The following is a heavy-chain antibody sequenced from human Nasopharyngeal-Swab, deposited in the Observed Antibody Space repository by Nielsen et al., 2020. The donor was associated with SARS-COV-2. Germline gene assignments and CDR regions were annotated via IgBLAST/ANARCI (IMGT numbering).Heavy chain of an antibody. J-gene: IGHJ5*02. CDR2: IDTDGSST. D-gene: IGHD2-15*01. V-gene: IGHV3-74*01. Sequence: GESLKIYCAASGFTFSSFSISWVRQAPGKGLVWVSRIDTDGSSTDHADSVTGRFTISRDNAKNTLYLQMNNLRAEDTALYYCARDVAGAYSAWGQGTLVTVSS. CDR3: ARDVAGAYSA. CDR1: GFTFSSFS.